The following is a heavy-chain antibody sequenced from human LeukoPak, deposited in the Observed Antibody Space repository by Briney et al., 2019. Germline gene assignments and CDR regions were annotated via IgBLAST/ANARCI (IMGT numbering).Heavy chain of an antibody. CDR3: AKGLLDSLDY. J-gene: IGHJ4*02. D-gene: IGHD2-21*02. V-gene: IGHV3-23*01. CDR2: ISGSGGST. Sequence: AGGSLRLSCAASGFTFSSYGMSGVRQAPGKGLEWVSAISGSGGSTYYADSVKGRFTISRDNSKNTLYLQMNSLRAEDTAVYYCAKGLLDSLDYWGQGTLVTVSS. CDR1: GFTFSSYG.